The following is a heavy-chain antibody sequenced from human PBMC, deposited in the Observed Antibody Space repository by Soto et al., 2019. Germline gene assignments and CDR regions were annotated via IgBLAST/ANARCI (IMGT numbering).Heavy chain of an antibody. J-gene: IGHJ4*02. CDR1: GFTFSSYP. Sequence: EVQLLESGGGLVQPGGSRRLSCAASGFTFSSYPMSWVRQAPGKGLGWVSAISGSGGSTYYADSVKGRFTISGDNSKNTLYLQMNSLRAEDTAVYYCEKDRLRWAHNFDCWGQGTLVTVSS. D-gene: IGHD4-17*01. CDR2: ISGSGGST. V-gene: IGHV3-23*01. CDR3: EKDRLRWAHNFDC.